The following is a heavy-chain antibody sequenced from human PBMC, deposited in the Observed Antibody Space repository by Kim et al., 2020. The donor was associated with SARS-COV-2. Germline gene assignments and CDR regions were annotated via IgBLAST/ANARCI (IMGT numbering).Heavy chain of an antibody. CDR2: IKQDGSEQ. CDR3: ARVKYYDSSGYPFEY. V-gene: IGHV3-7*01. J-gene: IGHJ4*02. D-gene: IGHD3-22*01. CDR1: GFTFSSFW. Sequence: GGSLRLSCAASGFTFSSFWMSWVRQAPGKGPEWVAYIKQDGSEQYYLDSLKGRFTISRDNAKNSLYLQMNSLRAEDTAVYYCARVKYYDSSGYPFEYWGQGTLVTVSS.